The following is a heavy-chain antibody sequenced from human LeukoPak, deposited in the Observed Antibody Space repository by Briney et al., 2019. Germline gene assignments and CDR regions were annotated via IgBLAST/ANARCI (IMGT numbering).Heavy chain of an antibody. Sequence: SGTLSLTCTVSGGSISSGDYYWSWIRQPPGKGLEWIGYIYYSGSTYYKPSLKSRVTLSVDTSRNQFSLKLSSVTAADTAVYYCARAAVVAAANPTFHYWGQGTLVTVSS. D-gene: IGHD2-2*01. J-gene: IGHJ4*02. CDR1: GGSISSGDYY. CDR3: ARAAVVAAANPTFHY. CDR2: IYYSGST. V-gene: IGHV4-30-4*01.